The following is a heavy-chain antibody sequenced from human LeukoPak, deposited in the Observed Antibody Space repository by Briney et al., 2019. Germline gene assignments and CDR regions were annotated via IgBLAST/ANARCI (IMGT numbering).Heavy chain of an antibody. V-gene: IGHV4-4*07. CDR2: IYTSGST. Sequence: SETLSLTCTVSGGSISSYYWSWIRRPAGKGLEWIGRIYTSGSTNYNPSLKSRVTMSVDTSKNQFSLKLSSVTAADTAVYYCARVRPRNSGSYSLDYWGQGTPVTVSS. D-gene: IGHD1-26*01. CDR3: ARVRPRNSGSYSLDY. J-gene: IGHJ4*02. CDR1: GGSISSYY.